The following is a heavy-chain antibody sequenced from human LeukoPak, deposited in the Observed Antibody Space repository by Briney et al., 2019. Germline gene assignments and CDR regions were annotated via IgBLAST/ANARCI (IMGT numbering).Heavy chain of an antibody. CDR3: ARDLISPTVTTGYYFDY. J-gene: IGHJ4*02. CDR2: IKQDGSEK. CDR1: GFTFSSYW. Sequence: GGSLRLSCAASGFTFSSYWMSWVRQAPGKGPEWVANIKQDGSEKYYVDSVKGRFTISRDNAKNSLYLQMNSLRAEDTAVYYCARDLISPTVTTGYYFDYWGQGTLVTVSS. D-gene: IGHD4-17*01. V-gene: IGHV3-7*01.